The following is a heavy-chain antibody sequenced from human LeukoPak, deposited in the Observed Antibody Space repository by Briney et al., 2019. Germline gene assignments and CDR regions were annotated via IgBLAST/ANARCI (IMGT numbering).Heavy chain of an antibody. J-gene: IGHJ4*02. D-gene: IGHD3-9*01. CDR1: GYTFTGYY. CDR2: MNPNSGNT. Sequence: ASVKVSCKASGYTFTGYYMHWVRQAPGQGLEWMGWMNPNSGNTGYAQKFQGRVTMTRNTSISTAYMELSSLRSEDTAVYYCARDFDWLLSTDYWSQGTLVTVSS. CDR3: ARDFDWLLSTDY. V-gene: IGHV1-8*02.